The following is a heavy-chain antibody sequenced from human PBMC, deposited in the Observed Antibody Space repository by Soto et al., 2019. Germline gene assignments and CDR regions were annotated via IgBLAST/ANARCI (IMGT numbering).Heavy chain of an antibody. CDR3: ARSPRGGPRALDY. Sequence: SETLSLTCAVSVGSISSSNWWSWVRQPPGKGLEWIGEIYHSGSTNYNPSLKSRVTISVDKSKNQFSLKLSSVTAADTAVYYCARSPRGGPRALDYWGQGTLVTVSS. D-gene: IGHD3-10*01. CDR2: IYHSGST. J-gene: IGHJ4*02. CDR1: VGSISSSNW. V-gene: IGHV4-4*02.